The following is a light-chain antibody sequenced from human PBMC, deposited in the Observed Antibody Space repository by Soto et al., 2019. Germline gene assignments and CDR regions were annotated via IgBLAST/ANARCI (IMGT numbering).Light chain of an antibody. CDR3: QQRRYRPVK. V-gene: IGKV3-11*01. J-gene: IGKJ1*01. CDR2: DAS. CDR1: QSVSSY. Sequence: EIVLTQSPAILSMSPGERATLSCRASQSVSSYFAWYQQKPGQAPRLLIYDASNRATGVPARFSGSGSGTDFTLTISSLEPEDFAVYYCQQRRYRPVKFGQGTKVDIK.